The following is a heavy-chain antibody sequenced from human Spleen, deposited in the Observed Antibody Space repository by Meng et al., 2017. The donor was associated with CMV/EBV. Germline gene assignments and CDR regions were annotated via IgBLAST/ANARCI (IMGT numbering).Heavy chain of an antibody. V-gene: IGHV3-23*01. D-gene: IGHD3-3*01. CDR1: GFTFNSYG. J-gene: IGHJ6*02. CDR2: ISGSGDVT. Sequence: GGSLRLSCAASGFTFNSYGMSWVRQAPGEGLEWVSAISGSGDVTYYRDSVKGRFTISRDNSENTLYLQMNSLRAEDTAVYFCARDLNPFWSGYYPYYYYGMDVWGQGTTVTVSS. CDR3: ARDLNPFWSGYYPYYYYGMDV.